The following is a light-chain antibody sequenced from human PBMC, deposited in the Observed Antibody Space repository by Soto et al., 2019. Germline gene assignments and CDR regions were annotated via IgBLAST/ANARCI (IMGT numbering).Light chain of an antibody. CDR1: QSISTK. Sequence: EIVMTQSPATLSMSPGERATLSCRASQSISTKVAWYQQKPGQAPRLLIYGASTRATGVPARFSGSGSGTEITLSISCLQTEHFAVYYGQQYNSWPLTFGGGTKVEIK. CDR3: QQYNSWPLT. CDR2: GAS. V-gene: IGKV3-15*01. J-gene: IGKJ4*01.